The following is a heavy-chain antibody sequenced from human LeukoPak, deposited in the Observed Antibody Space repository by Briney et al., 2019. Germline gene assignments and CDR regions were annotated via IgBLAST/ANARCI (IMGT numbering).Heavy chain of an antibody. D-gene: IGHD2-15*01. CDR3: ARVPQYCSGGSCYLLDY. J-gene: IGHJ4*02. Sequence: GGSLRLSCAASGFTFSDNYMSWIRQAPGKGPEWVSYISNSGSARYYADSVKGRFTISRDNAKNSLYLQMNSLRAEDTAVYYCARVPQYCSGGSCYLLDYWGQGTLVTVSS. CDR1: GFTFSDNY. V-gene: IGHV3-11*04. CDR2: ISNSGSAR.